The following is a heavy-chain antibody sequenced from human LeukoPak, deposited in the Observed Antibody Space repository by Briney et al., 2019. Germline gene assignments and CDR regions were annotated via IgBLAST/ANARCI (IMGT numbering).Heavy chain of an antibody. CDR3: ARAPGFGGSSSY. CDR1: GFTFSSYS. CDR2: ISSSSSYI. J-gene: IGHJ4*01. V-gene: IGHV3-21*01. D-gene: IGHD1-26*01. Sequence: GGSLRLSCAASGFTFSSYSMNWVRQAPGKGLEWVSPISSSSSYIYYADSVKGRFTISKDNAKNSLYLQMNSLTAEDTAVYYCARAPGFGGSSSYWGHGTLVTAAS.